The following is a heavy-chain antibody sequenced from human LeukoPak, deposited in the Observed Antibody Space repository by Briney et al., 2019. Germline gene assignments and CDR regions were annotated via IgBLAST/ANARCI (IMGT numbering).Heavy chain of an antibody. D-gene: IGHD3-10*01. CDR3: AKLIRGVTLYYFDY. CDR1: GFTVSSNY. V-gene: IGHV3-66*01. J-gene: IGHJ4*02. CDR2: IYSGGSA. Sequence: GGSLRLSCAASGFTVSSNYMSWVRQAPGKGLEWVSVIYSGGSAYYADSVKGRFTISRDNSKNTVYLQMSSLRAEDTAVYYCAKLIRGVTLYYFDYWGQGTLVTVSS.